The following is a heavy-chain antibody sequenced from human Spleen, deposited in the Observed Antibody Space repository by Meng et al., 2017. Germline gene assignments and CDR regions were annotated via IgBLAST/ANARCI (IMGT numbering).Heavy chain of an antibody. D-gene: IGHD6-19*01. Sequence: QVQQQAWGAGRVKPSETPSLTCIVSGGSISGYYWSWIRQPPGKGLEWIGYIYYSGSTNYNPSLKSRVTISVDTSKNQFSLNLSSVTAADTAVYYCARGQPGYSSGWYPYWGQGTLVTVSS. CDR1: GGSISGYY. CDR3: ARGQPGYSSGWYPY. CDR2: IYYSGST. V-gene: IGHV4-59*01. J-gene: IGHJ4*02.